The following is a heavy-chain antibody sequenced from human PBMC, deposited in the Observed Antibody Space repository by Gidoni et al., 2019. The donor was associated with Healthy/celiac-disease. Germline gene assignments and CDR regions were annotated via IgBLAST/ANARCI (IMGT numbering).Heavy chain of an antibody. CDR1: GGSISSYY. CDR2: IYYSGST. CDR3: ARDRGLLWFGELPYYYYYGMDV. J-gene: IGHJ6*02. Sequence: QVQLQESGPGLVKPSETLSLTCHASGGSISSYYWRWIRQPPVKGLEWIGYIYYSGSTNYNPSLKSRVTISVDTSKNQFSLKLSSVTAADTAVYYCARDRGLLWFGELPYYYYYGMDVWGQGTTVTVSS. V-gene: IGHV4-59*01. D-gene: IGHD3-10*01.